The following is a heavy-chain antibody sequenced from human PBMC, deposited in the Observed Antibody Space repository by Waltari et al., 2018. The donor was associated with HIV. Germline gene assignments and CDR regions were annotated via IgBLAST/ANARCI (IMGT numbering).Heavy chain of an antibody. D-gene: IGHD6-13*01. CDR1: GYTFPSYG. J-gene: IGHJ6*02. CDR3: ARGAAGYYYYVMDV. Sequence: QVQLVQSGAEVKKPGASVKVSCKASGYTFPSYGISWVRQAPGQGLEWMGWISVYNGHTNYAQKLQGSVTMTTDTSTSTAYMELRSLRSDDTAVYYCARGAAGYYYYVMDVWGQGTTVTVSS. V-gene: IGHV1-18*01. CDR2: ISVYNGHT.